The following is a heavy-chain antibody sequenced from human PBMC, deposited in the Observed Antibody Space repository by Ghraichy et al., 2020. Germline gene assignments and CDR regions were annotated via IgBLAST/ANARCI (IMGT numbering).Heavy chain of an antibody. CDR1: GYTFVSSYG. V-gene: IGHV1-8*01. CDR3: ARGNGMDV. Sequence: ASVKVSCKVSGYTFVSSYGINWVRQATGQGLEWMAWMNPYSGDIGFAQKFQGRLTMTTNTSISTAYMELSGLTSEDTAVYYCARGNGMDVWGQGTTVTVSS. CDR2: MNPYSGDI. J-gene: IGHJ6*02.